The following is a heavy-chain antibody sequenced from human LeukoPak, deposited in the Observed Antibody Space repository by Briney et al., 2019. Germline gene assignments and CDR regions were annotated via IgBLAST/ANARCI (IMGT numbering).Heavy chain of an antibody. V-gene: IGHV1-2*02. CDR2: INPNSGGT. CDR3: ARGGTSSSGRSVGPTHDY. CDR1: GYTFTGYY. Sequence: ASVKVSCKASGYTFTGYYMHWARQAPGQGLGWVGWINPNSGGTNYGQKFQGRVTMTRETSITTVYMELSRLRSDDTAVYYCARGGTSSSGRSVGPTHDYWGQGTLVTVSS. D-gene: IGHD1-26*01. J-gene: IGHJ4*02.